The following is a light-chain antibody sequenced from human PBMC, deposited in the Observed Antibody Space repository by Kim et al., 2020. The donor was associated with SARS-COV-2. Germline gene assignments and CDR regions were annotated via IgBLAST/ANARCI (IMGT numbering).Light chain of an antibody. CDR1: NTNVGSQG. CDR3: SSWDSGRGGYV. V-gene: IGLV10-54*01. Sequence: TATLTCTGDNTNVGSQGAAWLQQHQGHPPKLLFFRNNYRPSGISTRLSASRSGNTASLTISGLQPDDEADYYCSSWDSGRGGYVLGTGTKVTVL. CDR2: RNN. J-gene: IGLJ1*01.